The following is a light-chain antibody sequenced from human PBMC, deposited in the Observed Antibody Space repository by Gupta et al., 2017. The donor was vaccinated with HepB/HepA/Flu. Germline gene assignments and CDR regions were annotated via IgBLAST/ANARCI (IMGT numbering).Light chain of an antibody. CDR3: QQYKNWPLT. V-gene: IGKV3-15*01. Sequence: EIEMTQFPATLSVSPGERATLSCRASQSVTSNLAWYQKKPGQPPRLLMYGGSTRATGIPDRFSGSGSRTEFTLTISSLQSEDFAVYYCQQYKNWPLTFGGGTKVEIE. CDR1: QSVTSN. CDR2: GGS. J-gene: IGKJ4*01.